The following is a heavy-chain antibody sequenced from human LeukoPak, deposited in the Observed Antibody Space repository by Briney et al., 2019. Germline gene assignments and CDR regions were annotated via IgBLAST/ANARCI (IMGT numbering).Heavy chain of an antibody. Sequence: GGSLRLSCAASGFTFSNYRMNWVRQAPGKGLEWVSAISSSSSKKEYADSVKGRFTISRDNAKNSLYLQMNSLRADDTAIYYRARDGGGLDYWGQGTLVTVSS. CDR3: ARDGGGLDY. CDR2: ISSSSSKK. V-gene: IGHV3-21*01. J-gene: IGHJ4*02. D-gene: IGHD3-16*01. CDR1: GFTFSNYR.